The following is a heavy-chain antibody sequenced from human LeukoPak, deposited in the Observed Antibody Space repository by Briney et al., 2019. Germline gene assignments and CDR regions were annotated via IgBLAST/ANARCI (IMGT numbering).Heavy chain of an antibody. Sequence: SQTLSLTCTVSGGSISSYYCSWIRQPPGKGLEWIGYIYYSGSTNYNPSLKSRVTISVDTSKNQFSLKLSSVTAADTAVYYCARARYYYGSAEYWGQRTLVTVSS. D-gene: IGHD3-10*01. CDR3: ARARYYYGSAEY. J-gene: IGHJ4*02. CDR2: IYYSGST. V-gene: IGHV4-59*01. CDR1: GGSISSYY.